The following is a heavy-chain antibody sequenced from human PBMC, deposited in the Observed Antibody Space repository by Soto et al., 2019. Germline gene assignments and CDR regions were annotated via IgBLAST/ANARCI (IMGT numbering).Heavy chain of an antibody. J-gene: IGHJ4*02. Sequence: QVQLVESGGGVVQPGRSLRLSCAASGFAFSGYGIHWVRQAPGKGLEWVALIWYEGTNKYHGDSVKGRFTISRDNSKNTVYLQMNSLRAEDTAVYYCARGRRGDMLYYFDYWGQGTLVTVSS. CDR2: IWYEGTNK. CDR1: GFAFSGYG. CDR3: ARGRRGDMLYYFDY. V-gene: IGHV3-33*01. D-gene: IGHD3-16*01.